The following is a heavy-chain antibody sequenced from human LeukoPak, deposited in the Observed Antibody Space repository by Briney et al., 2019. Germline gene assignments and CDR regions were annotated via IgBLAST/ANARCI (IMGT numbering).Heavy chain of an antibody. D-gene: IGHD3-10*01. J-gene: IGHJ3*02. V-gene: IGHV1-69*08. CDR2: VTPSLDTT. CDR1: GDLFITYI. CDR3: VSGAGWLQPTEGLVAFNI. Sequence: GASVKVSCKASGDLFITYIINWVRQAPGQGLEWMGRVTPSLDTTRYAQKFQGRITITADKSTSTAYMELSSLTSEDTAVYYCVSGAGWLQPTEGLVAFNIWGPGTVVTVSS.